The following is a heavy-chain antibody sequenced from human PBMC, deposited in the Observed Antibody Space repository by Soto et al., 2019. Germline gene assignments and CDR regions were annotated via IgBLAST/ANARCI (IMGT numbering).Heavy chain of an antibody. J-gene: IGHJ3*02. Sequence: PPQTLSLTCTVSGGSFSSGDYYWSWVGQPPGKGLEWIGYIYYSGSTYYNPSLKSRVTISVDTSKNQFSLKLSSVTVADTAVYYCDRVNSSPVDGAFDIWGQGTMVTVSS. V-gene: IGHV4-30-4*01. CDR2: IYYSGST. CDR1: GGSFSSGDYY. D-gene: IGHD6-13*01. CDR3: DRVNSSPVDGAFDI.